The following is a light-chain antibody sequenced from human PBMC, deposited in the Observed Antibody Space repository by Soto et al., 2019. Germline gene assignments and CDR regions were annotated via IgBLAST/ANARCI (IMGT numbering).Light chain of an antibody. CDR2: EVN. CDR3: SSHSSSSAYYV. CDR1: SSDIGYYDY. Sequence: QSALTQPASVSGSPGQSITISCTGTSSDIGYYDYVSWYQHHSGKAPKLIIYEVNNRPSGVSNRFSGSKSVNTASLTISGLQAEDEADYYRSSHSSSSAYYVFGNGPKVTVL. V-gene: IGLV2-14*01. J-gene: IGLJ1*01.